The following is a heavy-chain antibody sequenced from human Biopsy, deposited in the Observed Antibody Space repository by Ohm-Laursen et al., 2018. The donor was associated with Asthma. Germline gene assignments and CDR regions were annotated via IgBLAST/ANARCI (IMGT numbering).Heavy chain of an antibody. J-gene: IGHJ4*02. CDR2: MYHSGSP. Sequence: SQTLSLTCTVSGGSITSSSYYWGWIRQPPGKGMEWIGSMYHSGSPYYHPPLKSRATISVDTSKNQLSLKMSSVTAADTAVYFCVRHQYSSSWSTFDYWGQGTTATVSS. D-gene: IGHD3-22*01. V-gene: IGHV4-39*01. CDR3: VRHQYSSSWSTFDY. CDR1: GGSITSSSYY.